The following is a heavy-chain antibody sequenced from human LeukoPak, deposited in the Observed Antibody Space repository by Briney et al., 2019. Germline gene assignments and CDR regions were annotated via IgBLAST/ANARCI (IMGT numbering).Heavy chain of an antibody. CDR3: ARLSGSYYYYYYYMDV. Sequence: PGGSLRLSCAASGFTFSSYWMSWVRQAPGKGLEWVANIKQDGSEKYYVDSVKGRFTISRDNAKNSLYLQMNSLRGEDTAVYYCARLSGSYYYYYYYMDVWGKGTTVTVSS. D-gene: IGHD1-26*01. V-gene: IGHV3-7*01. CDR2: IKQDGSEK. CDR1: GFTFSSYW. J-gene: IGHJ6*03.